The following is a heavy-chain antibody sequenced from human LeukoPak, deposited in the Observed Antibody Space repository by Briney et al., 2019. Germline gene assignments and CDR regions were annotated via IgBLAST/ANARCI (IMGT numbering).Heavy chain of an antibody. D-gene: IGHD3-22*01. J-gene: IGHJ5*02. CDR2: IYYSGST. CDR3: AREPYYYDSSGYWS. V-gene: IGHV4-39*07. CDR1: GGSISSSSYY. Sequence: PSETLSLTCTVSGGSISSSSYYWGWIRQPPGKGLEWIGSIYYSGSTYYNPSLKSRVTISVDTSKNQFSLKLSSVTAADTAVYYCAREPYYYDSSGYWSWGQGTLVTVSS.